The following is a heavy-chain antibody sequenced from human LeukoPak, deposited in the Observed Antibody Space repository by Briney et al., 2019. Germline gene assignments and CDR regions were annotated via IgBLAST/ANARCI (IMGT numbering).Heavy chain of an antibody. D-gene: IGHD6-19*01. J-gene: IGHJ3*01. V-gene: IGHV3-53*01. CDR3: ARTAVAGLFRV. CDR2: IYSGGST. CDR1: GFSVSSNY. Sequence: GGSLRLSCAASGFSVSSNYMSWVRQAPGKGLEWVSVIYSGGSTYYADSVKGRFTISRDNSKNTLYLQMNSLRAEDTAVYYCARTAVAGLFRVWGQGTMVTVSS.